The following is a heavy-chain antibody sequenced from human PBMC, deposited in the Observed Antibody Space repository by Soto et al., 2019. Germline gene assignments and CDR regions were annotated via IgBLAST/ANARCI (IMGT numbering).Heavy chain of an antibody. CDR1: GGTFSSYA. J-gene: IGHJ5*02. CDR2: IIPIFGTA. Sequence: GASVKVSCKASGGTFSSYAISWVRQAPGQGLEWMGGIIPIFGTANYAQKFQGRVTITADKSPSTAYMELSSLRSEDTAVYYCASLAPLGWFDPWGQGTLVTVSS. CDR3: ASLAPLGWFDP. V-gene: IGHV1-69*06. D-gene: IGHD7-27*01.